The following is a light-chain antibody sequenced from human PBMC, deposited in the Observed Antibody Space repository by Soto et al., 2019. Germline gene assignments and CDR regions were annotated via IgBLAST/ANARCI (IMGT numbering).Light chain of an antibody. CDR1: SSDVGDYDY. CDR3: SSSASSNTMV. V-gene: IGLV2-14*01. J-gene: IGLJ2*01. Sequence: QSALTQPASVSGSPGQSITISCTGTSSDVGDYDYVSWYQQHPGKAPTLMIYEVTYRPSGVSNRFSASTSGNTASLTISGLQAEDEDDYYCSSSASSNTMVFGGGTKLTVL. CDR2: EVT.